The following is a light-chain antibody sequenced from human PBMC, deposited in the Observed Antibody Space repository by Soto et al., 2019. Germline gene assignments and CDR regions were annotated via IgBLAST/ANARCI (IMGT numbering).Light chain of an antibody. J-gene: IGLJ1*01. CDR2: DVS. V-gene: IGLV2-14*01. CDR3: IAFTTRATYV. Sequence: QSALTQPASVSGSPGQSITISCTGTSSEVGNSDYVSWYQQHPGKVPKLMIYDVSNRPSGVSNRFSGSKSGNTASLTISGLQAEDEADYYCIAFTTRATYVFGTGTKVTV. CDR1: SSEVGNSDY.